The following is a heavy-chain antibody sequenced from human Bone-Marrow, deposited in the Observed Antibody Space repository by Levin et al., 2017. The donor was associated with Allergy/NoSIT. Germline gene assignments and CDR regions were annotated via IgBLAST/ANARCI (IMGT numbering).Heavy chain of an antibody. J-gene: IGHJ4*02. CDR1: AFTFSSYD. CDR2: ISYDGSNK. CDR3: ARSRWLGTVTTYFDY. V-gene: IGHV3-30*03. Sequence: PGGSLRLSCAASAFTFSSYDMHWVRQAPGKGLEWVAVISYDGSNKYYADSVKGRFTISRDNSKNTLYLQMSSLRDEDTAVYYCARSRWLGTVTTYFDYWGQGTLVTVSS. D-gene: IGHD4-17*01.